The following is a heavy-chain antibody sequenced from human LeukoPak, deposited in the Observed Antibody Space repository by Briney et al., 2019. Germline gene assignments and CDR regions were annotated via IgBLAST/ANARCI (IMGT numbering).Heavy chain of an antibody. CDR2: IYYSGNT. CDR1: GGSISSSSYY. Sequence: SETLSLTCTVSGGSISSSSYYWGWIRQPPGMGLEWIGSIYYSGNTYFNPSLNSRVTISVDTSKNRFSLKLRSVTAADTAVYYCATQAYSYGYARWFDPWGQGTLVTVSS. D-gene: IGHD5-18*01. J-gene: IGHJ5*02. CDR3: ATQAYSYGYARWFDP. V-gene: IGHV4-39*01.